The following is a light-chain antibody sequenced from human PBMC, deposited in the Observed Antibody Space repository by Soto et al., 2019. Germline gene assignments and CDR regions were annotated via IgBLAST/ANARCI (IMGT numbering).Light chain of an antibody. CDR3: QQYGSSSWT. V-gene: IGKV3-20*01. CDR1: QSVSSSY. Sequence: EVVLTQSPGTLSLSPEERATLSCRASQSVSSSYLVWYQQKPGQAPRLLIYGASSRATGIPDRFSGSGSGTDFTLTISRLEPEDFAVYYCQQYGSSSWTFGQGTNVDIK. J-gene: IGKJ1*01. CDR2: GAS.